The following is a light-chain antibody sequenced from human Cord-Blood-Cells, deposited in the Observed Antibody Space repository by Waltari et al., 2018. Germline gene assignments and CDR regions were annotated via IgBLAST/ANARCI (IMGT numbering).Light chain of an antibody. J-gene: IGKJ1*01. Sequence: VIWMPQSPSLLPASTGDRVTISCRVSQGISSYLAWDQQKPGKAPELLSYAASTLQSGVPSRFSGSGSETDFTLTISCLQSEDFATYYCQQHYSFPPTFGQGTKVEIK. CDR1: QGISSY. CDR2: AAS. V-gene: IGKV1D-8*01. CDR3: QQHYSFPPT.